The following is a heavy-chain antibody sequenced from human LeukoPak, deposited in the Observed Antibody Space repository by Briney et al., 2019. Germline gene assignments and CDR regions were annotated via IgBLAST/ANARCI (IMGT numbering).Heavy chain of an antibody. Sequence: GGSLRLSCAASGFTFSDYYMSWIRQAPGKGLEWVSYISSSGSTIYYADSVKGRFTISRDNAKNSLYLQMNSLRAEDTAVYYCARALPFIHDYGDDKPLKWGQGTLVTVSS. D-gene: IGHD4-17*01. CDR1: GFTFSDYY. J-gene: IGHJ4*02. V-gene: IGHV3-11*01. CDR2: ISSSGSTI. CDR3: ARALPFIHDYGDDKPLK.